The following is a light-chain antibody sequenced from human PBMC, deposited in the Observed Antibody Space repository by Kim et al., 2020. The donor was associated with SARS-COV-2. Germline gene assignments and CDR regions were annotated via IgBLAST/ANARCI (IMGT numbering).Light chain of an antibody. CDR3: GSRDSSGPGV. CDR1: SLRKYP. CDR2: DKN. V-gene: IGLV3-19*01. J-gene: IGLJ3*02. Sequence: WGQTARISWQGDSLRKYPASWYQQKPGPAPVLVMHDKNNVRPSGVPDRFSGSNSGNTALLTITGAQVEDEATYYCGSRDSSGPGVFGGGTKLTVL.